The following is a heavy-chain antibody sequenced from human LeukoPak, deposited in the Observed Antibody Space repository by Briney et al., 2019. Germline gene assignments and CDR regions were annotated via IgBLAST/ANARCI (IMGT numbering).Heavy chain of an antibody. CDR2: ISFDGNNK. CDR3: ARGRQVGATFFGY. D-gene: IGHD1-26*01. J-gene: IGHJ4*02. V-gene: IGHV3-30-3*01. CDR1: GFTFSNYP. Sequence: GGSLRLSCAASGFTFSNYPMHWVRQAPGKGLEWVAVISFDGNNKYYADSVRGRFTISRDNSKNTLYLQMNSLRVEDTALYYCARGRQVGATFFGYWGQGTVVTVSS.